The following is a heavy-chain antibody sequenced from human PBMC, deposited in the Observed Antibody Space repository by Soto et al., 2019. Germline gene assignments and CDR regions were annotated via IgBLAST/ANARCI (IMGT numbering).Heavy chain of an antibody. V-gene: IGHV3-30-3*01. CDR3: ARTEWELSP. D-gene: IGHD1-26*01. Sequence: GGSLRLSCAASGFTFSSYAMHWVRQAPGKGLEWVAVISYDGSNKYYADSVKGRFTISRDNSKNTLYLQMNSLRAEDTAVYYCARTEWELSPWGQGTLVTVSS. CDR2: ISYDGSNK. J-gene: IGHJ5*02. CDR1: GFTFSSYA.